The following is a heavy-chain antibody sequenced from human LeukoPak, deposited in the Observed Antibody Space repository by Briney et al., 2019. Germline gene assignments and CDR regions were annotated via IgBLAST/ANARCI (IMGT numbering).Heavy chain of an antibody. J-gene: IGHJ3*02. CDR3: ARDLGEDSSSWYMGAFDI. Sequence: PGGSLRLSCAASGFTFSSYSMNWVRQAPGKGLEWVSSISSSSSYIYYADSVKGRFTISRDNAKNSLYLQMNSLRAEDTAVYYCARDLGEDSSSWYMGAFDIWGQGTMVTVSS. CDR1: GFTFSSYS. D-gene: IGHD6-13*01. CDR2: ISSSSSYI. V-gene: IGHV3-21*01.